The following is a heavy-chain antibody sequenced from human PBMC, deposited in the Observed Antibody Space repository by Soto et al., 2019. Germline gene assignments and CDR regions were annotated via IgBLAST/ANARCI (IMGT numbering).Heavy chain of an antibody. CDR3: VRQVGATGSYSYAV. Sequence: QVQLQESGPGVVKPSETLSLTCTVTGASVINDYWNWIRQPPGKGLEWIGFVYDSGSTSYNSSLKRRLTISVDTAKNPFSLKLSSVNAADTAVYYCVRQVGATGSYSYAVWGQGTMVTVSS. CDR2: VYDSGST. D-gene: IGHD1-26*01. CDR1: GASVINDY. V-gene: IGHV4-59*02. J-gene: IGHJ3*01.